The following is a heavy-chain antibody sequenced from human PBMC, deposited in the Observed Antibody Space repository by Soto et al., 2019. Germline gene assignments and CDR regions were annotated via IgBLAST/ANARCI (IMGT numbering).Heavy chain of an antibody. Sequence: SETLSLTCSVSGASIISNDYYWSWIRQPPGEGLEWIGYIYYSGSTNYNPSLKSRVTISVDTSKNQFSLKLSSVTAADTAVYYCARAYSSGLGAWFDPWGQGTLVTVSS. V-gene: IGHV4-61*08. CDR1: GASIISNDYY. CDR3: ARAYSSGLGAWFDP. D-gene: IGHD6-19*01. J-gene: IGHJ5*02. CDR2: IYYSGST.